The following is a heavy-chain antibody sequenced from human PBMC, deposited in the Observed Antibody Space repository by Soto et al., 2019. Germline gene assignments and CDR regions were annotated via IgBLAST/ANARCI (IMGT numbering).Heavy chain of an antibody. CDR2: ISSSSSTI. CDR1: GFTFSSYS. J-gene: IGHJ4*02. CDR3: ARGAGYDILTGYYTFDY. Sequence: GGSLRLSCAASGFTFSSYSMNWVRQAPGKELEWVSYISSSSSTIYYADSVKGRFTISRDNAKNSLYLQMNSLRAEDTAVYFCARGAGYDILTGYYTFDYWGQGTLVTVSS. D-gene: IGHD3-9*01. V-gene: IGHV3-48*01.